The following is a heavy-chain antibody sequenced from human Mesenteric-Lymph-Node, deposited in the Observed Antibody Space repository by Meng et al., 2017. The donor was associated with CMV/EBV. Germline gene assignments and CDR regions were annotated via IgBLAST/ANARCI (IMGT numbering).Heavy chain of an antibody. CDR1: RFAIDTSRVG. Sequence: LTCTFSRFAIDTSRVGVGWVRQPPGKALEWLALIFWDDDKRYSPSLKTRLIITKDTSKNQVVLTMTNMDPVDTATYYCARARYGDIGYWGQGTLVTVSS. D-gene: IGHD4/OR15-4a*01. J-gene: IGHJ4*02. V-gene: IGHV2-5*02. CDR3: ARARYGDIGY. CDR2: IFWDDDK.